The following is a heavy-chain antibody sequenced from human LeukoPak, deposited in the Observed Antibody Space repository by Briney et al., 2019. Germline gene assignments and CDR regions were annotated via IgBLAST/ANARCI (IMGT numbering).Heavy chain of an antibody. J-gene: IGHJ4*02. CDR1: DSSITSTYY. D-gene: IGHD3-3*02. CDR2: VFRLQTVRT. V-gene: IGHV4-38-2*02. CDR3: ARGLHFPYLIDS. Sequence: PSETLSLTCTVSDSSITSTYYWAWFRQPPGKGLEWIATVFRLQTVRTFNNPSLGSRVTMSLDPSHNQFSLNLTSVTAADTALYFCARGLHFPYLIDSWGQGTLVTVSS.